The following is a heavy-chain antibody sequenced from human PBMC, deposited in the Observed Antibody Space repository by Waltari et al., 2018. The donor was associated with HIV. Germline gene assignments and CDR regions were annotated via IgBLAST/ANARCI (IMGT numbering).Heavy chain of an antibody. Sequence: EVQLVQSGAEVKKPGESLKISCKGSGYSFTSYWIGCVRQIPGKGLEWMGIIYPGDSDTRYSPSFQGQVTISADKSISTAYLQWSSLKASDTAMYYCARSKIVVVPAEVAFDIWGQGTMVTVSS. CDR1: GYSFTSYW. CDR3: ARSKIVVVPAEVAFDI. D-gene: IGHD2-2*01. J-gene: IGHJ3*02. CDR2: IYPGDSDT. V-gene: IGHV5-51*03.